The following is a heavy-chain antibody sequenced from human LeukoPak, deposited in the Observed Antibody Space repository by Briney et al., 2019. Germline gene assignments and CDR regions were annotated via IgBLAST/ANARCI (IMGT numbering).Heavy chain of an antibody. Sequence: GGSLRHSCAASGFSFSSYAMGWFRQAPGKGLEWVSAISGSGGSTYYTDSVKGRFTISRDNTKNTLYLQMNSLRAEDTAVYYCAKKPRWFDPWGQGTLVTVSS. CDR2: ISGSGGST. J-gene: IGHJ5*02. CDR3: AKKPRWFDP. CDR1: GFSFSSYA. V-gene: IGHV3-23*01.